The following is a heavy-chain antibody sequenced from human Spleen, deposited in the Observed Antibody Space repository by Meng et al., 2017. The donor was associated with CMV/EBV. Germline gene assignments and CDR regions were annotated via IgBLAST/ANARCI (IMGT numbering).Heavy chain of an antibody. CDR3: ARGNYYGSGSPRDDWIDP. CDR1: GYTFTGYY. D-gene: IGHD3-10*01. CDR2: INPNSGGT. Sequence: ASVKVSCKASGYTFTGYYMHWVRQAPGQGLEWMGWINPNSGGTNYAQKFQGRVTMTRDTSISKAYMELSRLRSDDTAVYYCARGNYYGSGSPRDDWIDPWGQGTLVTVSS. V-gene: IGHV1-2*02. J-gene: IGHJ5*02.